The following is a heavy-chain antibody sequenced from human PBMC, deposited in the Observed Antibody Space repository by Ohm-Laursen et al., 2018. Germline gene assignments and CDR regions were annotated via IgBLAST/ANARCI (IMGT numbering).Heavy chain of an antibody. Sequence: SLRLSCAATGFTFSKYWMTWVRQAPGKGLEWVANIKEDGSDKHYVESVKGRFTVSRDNAKNSLYLQMNSLRVEDTAVYYCATILVATREVDYWGQGTLVTVSS. J-gene: IGHJ4*02. CDR3: ATILVATREVDY. V-gene: IGHV3-7*01. CDR2: IKEDGSDK. D-gene: IGHD5-12*01. CDR1: GFTFSKYW.